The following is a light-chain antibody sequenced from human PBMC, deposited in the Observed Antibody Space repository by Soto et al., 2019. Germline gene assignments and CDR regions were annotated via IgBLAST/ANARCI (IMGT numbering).Light chain of an antibody. J-gene: IGKJ3*01. CDR1: QSVSSY. V-gene: IGKV3-11*01. CDR2: DAS. CDR3: QQRSNWPPFT. Sequence: EIVLTQSPATLSLSPGERATLSCRASQSVSSYLAWYQQKPGQAHRLLIYDASNRATGIPARFSGSGSGTDFTRTISSLEPEDFAVYYCQQRSNWPPFTFGPGTKVDIK.